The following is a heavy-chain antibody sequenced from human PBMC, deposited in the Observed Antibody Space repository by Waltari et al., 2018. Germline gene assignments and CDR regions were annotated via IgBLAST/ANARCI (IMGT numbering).Heavy chain of an antibody. J-gene: IGHJ4*02. Sequence: QVQLVQSGAEVQKPGDSVKVSCKASGYTSTGYYMHWVRRAPGKGLEWMGWINPNSGGTNYAQKFQGRVTMTRDTSISTAYMELSRLRSDDTAVYYCARVFVWFGELIDYWGQGTLVTVSS. CDR1: GYTSTGYY. CDR2: INPNSGGT. V-gene: IGHV1-2*02. CDR3: ARVFVWFGELIDY. D-gene: IGHD3-10*01.